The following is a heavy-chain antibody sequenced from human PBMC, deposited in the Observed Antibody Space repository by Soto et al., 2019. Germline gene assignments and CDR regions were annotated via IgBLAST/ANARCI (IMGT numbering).Heavy chain of an antibody. CDR1: GFTFSSYW. CDR3: ARDWIAVAGNGLGMDI. CDR2: IKQDGSEK. Sequence: PGGSLRLSCAASGFTFSSYWMSWVRQAPGKGLEWVANIKQDGSEKYYVDSVKGRFTISRDNAKNSLYLQMNSLRAEDTAVYYCARDWIAVAGNGLGMDIWGQGTTVTVSS. V-gene: IGHV3-7*03. D-gene: IGHD6-19*01. J-gene: IGHJ6*02.